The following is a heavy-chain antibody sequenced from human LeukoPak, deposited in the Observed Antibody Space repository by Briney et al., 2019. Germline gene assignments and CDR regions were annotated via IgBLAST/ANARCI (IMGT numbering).Heavy chain of an antibody. Sequence: GGSLRLSCAASGFTFSSYMNWVRQAPGEGLAWVSSISSTSSYIYYANSVKARFTISRDSAKNSLYLQMNSLRADDTAVYYCARGQSRYFDWYLGFFDYWGQGTLVTVSS. CDR2: ISSTSSYI. D-gene: IGHD3-9*01. CDR3: ARGQSRYFDWYLGFFDY. V-gene: IGHV3-21*01. CDR1: GFTFSSY. J-gene: IGHJ4*02.